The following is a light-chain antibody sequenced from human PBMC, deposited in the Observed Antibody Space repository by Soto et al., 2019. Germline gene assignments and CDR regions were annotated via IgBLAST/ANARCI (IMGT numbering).Light chain of an antibody. V-gene: IGKV3D-15*01. CDR1: QSLSSN. CDR2: GAY. J-gene: IGKJ1*01. CDR3: QQYKDWPTT. Sequence: EIVMTQAPATLSVSPGERATLSCRASQSLSSNLAWYQQKPGQAPRLLIYGAYTRATGTPARFSGSGSGTDFTLTISSLQSEDFAVYYCQQYKDWPTTFGQGTKVDI.